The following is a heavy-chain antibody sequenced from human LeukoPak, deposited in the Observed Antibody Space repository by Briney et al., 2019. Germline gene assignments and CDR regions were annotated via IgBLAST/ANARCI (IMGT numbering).Heavy chain of an antibody. D-gene: IGHD3-10*01. CDR1: GGSISSSSYY. J-gene: IGHJ6*03. CDR2: IYYSEST. V-gene: IGHV4-39*01. CDR3: ARHNRKLWFGKYYYYYMDV. Sequence: PSETLSLTCTVSGGSISSSSYYWGWIRQPPGKGLEWIGSIYYSESTYYNPSLKSRVTISVDTSKNQFSLKLSSVTAADTAVYYCARHNRKLWFGKYYYYYMDVWGKGTTVTISS.